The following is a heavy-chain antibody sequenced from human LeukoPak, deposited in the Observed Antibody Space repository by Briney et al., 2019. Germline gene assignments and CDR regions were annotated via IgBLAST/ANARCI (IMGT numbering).Heavy chain of an antibody. Sequence: PSETLSLTCTVSGASISNYYWSWIRQSPGKGLEWIGHIYYSGSTNYNPSLKSRVTISVDTSKNQFSLKLSSVTAADTAVYYCARTDSSGWYVFDYWGQGTLVTVSS. CDR1: GASISNYY. V-gene: IGHV4-59*01. J-gene: IGHJ4*02. CDR2: IYYSGST. CDR3: ARTDSSGWYVFDY. D-gene: IGHD6-19*01.